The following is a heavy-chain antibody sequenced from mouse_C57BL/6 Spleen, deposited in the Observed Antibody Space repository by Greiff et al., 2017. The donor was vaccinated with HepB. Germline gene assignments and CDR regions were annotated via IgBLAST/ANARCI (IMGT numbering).Heavy chain of an antibody. J-gene: IGHJ4*01. CDR1: GYTFTSYW. CDR3: ARGRDAMDY. Sequence: QVQLQQPGAELVMPGASVKLSCKASGYTFTSYWMHWVKQRPGQGLEWTGEIDPSDSYTNYNQKFKGKSTLTVDKSSSTAYMQLSSLTSEDSAVYYCARGRDAMDYWGQGTSVTVSS. V-gene: IGHV1-69*01. CDR2: IDPSDSYT.